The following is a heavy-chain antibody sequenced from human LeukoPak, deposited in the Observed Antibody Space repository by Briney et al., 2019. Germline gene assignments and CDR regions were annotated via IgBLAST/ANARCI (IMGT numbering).Heavy chain of an antibody. CDR2: IIPIFGTA. CDR1: GGTFSSYA. J-gene: IGHJ3*02. V-gene: IGHV1-69*13. Sequence: ASVKVSCKASGGTFSSYAISWVRQAPGQGLEWMGGIIPIFGTANYAQKFQGRVTITADESTSTAYMELSSLRSEDTAVYYCARDISGSFLMEAFDIWGQGTMVTVSS. CDR3: ARDISGSFLMEAFDI. D-gene: IGHD1-26*01.